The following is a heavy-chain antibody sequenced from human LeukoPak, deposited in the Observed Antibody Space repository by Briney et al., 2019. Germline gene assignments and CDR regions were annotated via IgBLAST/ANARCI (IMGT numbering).Heavy chain of an antibody. J-gene: IGHJ4*02. D-gene: IGHD6-13*01. CDR3: AREGKSSSWYYFDY. Sequence: PSQTLSLTCTVSGGSISSGSYYWSWIRQPAGKGLEWIGRIYTSGSTNYNPSLKSRVTMSVDTSKNQFSLKLSSVTAADTAVYYCAREGKSSSWYYFDYWGQGTLVTVSS. CDR2: IYTSGST. CDR1: GGSISSGSYY. V-gene: IGHV4-61*02.